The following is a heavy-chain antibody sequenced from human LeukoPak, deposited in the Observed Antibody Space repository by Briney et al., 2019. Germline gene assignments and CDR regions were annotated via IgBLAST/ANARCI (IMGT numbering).Heavy chain of an antibody. D-gene: IGHD2-2*01. CDR1: GFTFSSYE. CDR3: AKDRHIVVVPAAPFDY. J-gene: IGHJ4*02. V-gene: IGHV3-48*03. Sequence: GGSLRLSCAASGFTFSSYEMNWVRQAPGKGLEWVSYISSSGSTIYYADSVKGRFTISRDNSKNTLYLQMNSLRADDTAVYYCAKDRHIVVVPAAPFDYWGQGTLVTVSS. CDR2: ISSSGSTI.